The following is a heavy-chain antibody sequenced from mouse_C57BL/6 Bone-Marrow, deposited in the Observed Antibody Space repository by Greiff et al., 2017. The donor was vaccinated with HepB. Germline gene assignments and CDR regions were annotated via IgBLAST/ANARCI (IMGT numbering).Heavy chain of an antibody. CDR1: GYTFTSYW. J-gene: IGHJ4*01. D-gene: IGHD1-1*01. CDR3: AMGGSSSYAMDY. V-gene: IGHV1-74*01. Sequence: VQLQQPGAELVKPGASVKVSCKASGYTFTSYWMHWVKQRPGQGLEWIGRIHPSDSDTNYNQKFKGKATLTVDKSSSTAYMQLSSLTSEASAVYYCAMGGSSSYAMDYWGQGTSVTVSS. CDR2: IHPSDSDT.